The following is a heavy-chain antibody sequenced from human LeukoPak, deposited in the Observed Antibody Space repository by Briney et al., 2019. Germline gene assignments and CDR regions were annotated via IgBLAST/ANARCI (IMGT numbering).Heavy chain of an antibody. V-gene: IGHV3-23*01. CDR3: VSFYETY. CDR2: ISDSGGTT. D-gene: IGHD2/OR15-2a*01. CDR1: GFTFSSFA. J-gene: IGHJ4*02. Sequence: GGSLRLSCAVSGFTFSSFAMSWVRQAPGKGLEWVSVISDSGGTTFYADSVKGRFTISRDNSKNTLYLQMSSLRAEDTAVYYCVSFYETYWGRGTLVTVSS.